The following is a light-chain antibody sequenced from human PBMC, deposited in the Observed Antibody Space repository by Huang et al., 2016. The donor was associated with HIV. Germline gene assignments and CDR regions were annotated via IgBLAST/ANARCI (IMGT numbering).Light chain of an antibody. CDR1: QSVGSK. CDR3: QQYNNWAYT. J-gene: IGKJ2*01. CDR2: GAA. V-gene: IGKV3-15*01. Sequence: DTVMTQTPATLSVSPGARATLSCRASQSVGSKLAWFQQKPGQAPRLLIHGAATRATGIPARVSGSGSGKEFTHTISSLQSEDCAFYCCQQYNNWAYTFGQGTKLEIK.